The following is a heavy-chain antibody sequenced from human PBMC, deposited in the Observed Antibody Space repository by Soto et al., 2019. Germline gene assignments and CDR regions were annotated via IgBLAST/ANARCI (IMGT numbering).Heavy chain of an antibody. D-gene: IGHD4-17*01. CDR3: ARVETYGRYFFDC. CDR2: IKQDGSEK. CDR1: GFTFSSYW. V-gene: IGHV3-7*04. Sequence: EVQLVESGGGLVQPGGSLRLSCAASGFTFSSYWMSWVRQAPGKGLEWVANIKQDGSEKYYVDSVKGRFTISRDNAKNSLYRQLNSLRAEDTAVYYCARVETYGRYFFDCWGQGTLVTVSS. J-gene: IGHJ4*02.